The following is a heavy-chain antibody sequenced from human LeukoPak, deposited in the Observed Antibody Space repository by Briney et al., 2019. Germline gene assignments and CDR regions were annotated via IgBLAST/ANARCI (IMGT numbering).Heavy chain of an antibody. CDR3: ARDLPRSPANTIDF. Sequence: GGSLRLSCAASGFTFETYSMTWVRQAPGKGLEWVSSISSGSSYLYYADSVKGRFTISRDNAKNSRYLQMNSLRAEDTAVYYCARDLPRSPANTIDFWGQGTLVTVSS. CDR2: ISSGSSYL. V-gene: IGHV3-21*01. CDR1: GFTFETYS. D-gene: IGHD1-14*01. J-gene: IGHJ4*02.